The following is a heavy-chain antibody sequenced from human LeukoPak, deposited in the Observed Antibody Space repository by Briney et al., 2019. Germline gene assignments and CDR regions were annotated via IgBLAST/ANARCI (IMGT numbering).Heavy chain of an antibody. CDR2: VYPGDSDT. J-gene: IGHJ4*02. CDR1: GYSFTSYW. CDR3: ARRYCSSTSCYGENYFDY. Sequence: GESLKISCKGSGYSFTSYWIGWARQMPGKGLEWMGIVYPGDSDTRYSPSFQGQVTISADKSISTAYLQWSSLKASDTAMYYCARRYCSSTSCYGENYFDYWGQGTLVTVSS. V-gene: IGHV5-51*01. D-gene: IGHD2-2*01.